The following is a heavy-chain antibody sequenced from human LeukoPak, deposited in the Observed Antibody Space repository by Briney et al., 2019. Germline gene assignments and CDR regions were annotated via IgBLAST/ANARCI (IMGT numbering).Heavy chain of an antibody. CDR2: IYHSGSN. Sequence: SQTLSLTCAVSSGSITSGGYSWGWISQPPGKGVEWIVYIYHSGSNFYNPSLKSRVIMSVDRSKNQSSLSLSAVTAADTVLYYGTRVPIAIGAFDIWGQGTMVTVSS. CDR3: TRVPIAIGAFDI. D-gene: IGHD2-21*01. CDR1: SGSITSGGYS. J-gene: IGHJ3*02. V-gene: IGHV4-30-2*01.